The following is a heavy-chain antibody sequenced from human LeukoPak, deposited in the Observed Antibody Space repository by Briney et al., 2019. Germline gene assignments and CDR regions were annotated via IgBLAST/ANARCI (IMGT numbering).Heavy chain of an antibody. CDR2: IYYSGST. CDR1: GGSVSSGSYY. D-gene: IGHD3-16*01. J-gene: IGHJ6*02. Sequence: SETLSLTCTVSGGSVSSGSYYWSWIRQPPGKGLEWIGYIYYSGSTNYNPSLKSRVTISIDTSKNQFSLKLSSVTAADTAVYYCARKGVPFYYGMDVWGQGTTVTVSS. V-gene: IGHV4-61*01. CDR3: ARKGVPFYYGMDV.